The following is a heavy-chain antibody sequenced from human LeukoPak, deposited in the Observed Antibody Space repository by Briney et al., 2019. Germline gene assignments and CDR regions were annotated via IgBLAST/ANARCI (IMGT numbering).Heavy chain of an antibody. V-gene: IGHV3-30*02. D-gene: IGHD1-14*01. CDR1: GFTFSNYG. CDR3: VKDNPLDY. J-gene: IGHJ4*02. Sequence: GGSLRLSCGASGFTFSNYGMLWVRQAPGKGLDWVSFIRYDGNNKLYADSVKGRFTISRDNSKNTLYLHINSLRAADTAVYYCVKDNPLDYWGQGTLVIVSS. CDR2: IRYDGNNK.